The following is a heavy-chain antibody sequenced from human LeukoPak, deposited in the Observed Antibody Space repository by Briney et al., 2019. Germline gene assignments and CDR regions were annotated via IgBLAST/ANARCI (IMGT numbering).Heavy chain of an antibody. CDR1: GGTFSSYA. CDR3: AREGVVVVPAARHNWFDP. D-gene: IGHD2-2*01. CDR2: IIPIFGTA. V-gene: IGHV1-69*01. Sequence: SVKVSCKASGGTFSSYAISWVRQAPGQGLEWMGGIIPIFGTANYAQKFHGRVTITADESTSTAYMELSSLRSEDTAVYYCAREGVVVVPAARHNWFDPWGQGTLVTVSS. J-gene: IGHJ5*02.